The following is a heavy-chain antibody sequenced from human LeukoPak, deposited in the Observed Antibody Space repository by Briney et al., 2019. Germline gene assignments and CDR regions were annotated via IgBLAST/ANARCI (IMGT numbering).Heavy chain of an antibody. CDR2: MGYGGRT. V-gene: IGHV4-38-2*02. J-gene: IGHJ4*02. CDR3: ARMVRRVVRLSIGRSSDYATGYYFDY. D-gene: IGHD5-12*01. CDR1: GASFSNDYH. Sequence: SETLSLTCTVSGASFSNDYHWGWIRQSPGKGLEWIGTMGYGGRTYFSPSLKRRVTISVDPSKNQFSLKLSSVTAADTAVYYCARMVRRVVRLSIGRSSDYATGYYFDYWGQGTLVTVSS.